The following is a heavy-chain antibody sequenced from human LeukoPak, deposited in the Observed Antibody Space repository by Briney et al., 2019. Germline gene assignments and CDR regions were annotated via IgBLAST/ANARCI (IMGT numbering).Heavy chain of an antibody. CDR1: GGPISSSSYY. V-gene: IGHV4-39*07. D-gene: IGHD2-2*02. Sequence: SETLSLTCTVSGGPISSSSYYWGWIRQPPGKGLEWIGSIYYSGSTYYNPSLKSRVTISVDTSKNQFSLKLSSVTAADTAVYYCARDITPSASIVVVPAAISNWFDPWGQGILVTVSS. CDR3: ARDITPSASIVVVPAAISNWFDP. CDR2: IYYSGST. J-gene: IGHJ5*02.